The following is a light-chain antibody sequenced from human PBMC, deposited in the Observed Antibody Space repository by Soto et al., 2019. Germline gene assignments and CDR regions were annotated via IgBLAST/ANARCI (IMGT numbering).Light chain of an antibody. J-gene: IGLJ1*01. V-gene: IGLV2-14*03. CDR3: DSSTTSGATYV. CDR1: SSDVGAYNY. Sequence: QSALTQPASVSGSPGQSITISCTGTSSDVGAYNYVSWYQQHPGKAPKLLIYGVSYRPSGVSNRVSGSKSGDTASLTISGLLAEDEAEYYCDSSTTSGATYVFGTGTKLTVL. CDR2: GVS.